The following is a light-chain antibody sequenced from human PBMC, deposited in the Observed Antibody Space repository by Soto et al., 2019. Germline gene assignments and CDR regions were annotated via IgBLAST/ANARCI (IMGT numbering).Light chain of an antibody. Sequence: QSVLTQPASVSGSPGQSITISCTGTSSDVGSYNLVSWYQQHPGKAPKLMIYEGSKRPSGVSNRFSGSKSGNTASLTISGLQAEDEADYYCCSYAGSSTSYVSGTGTKVTVL. CDR2: EGS. V-gene: IGLV2-23*01. CDR3: CSYAGSSTSYV. CDR1: SSDVGSYNL. J-gene: IGLJ1*01.